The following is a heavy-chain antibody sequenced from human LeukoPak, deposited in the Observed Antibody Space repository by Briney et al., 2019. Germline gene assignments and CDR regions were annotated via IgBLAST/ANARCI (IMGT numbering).Heavy chain of an antibody. Sequence: SETLSLTCTVSGGSISSYYWSWIRQPPGKGLEWIGYIYYSGSTNYNPSLKSRVTISVDTSKNQFSLKLSSVTAADTAVYYCARVPGLEMAYFDYWGQGTLVTVSS. CDR1: GGSISSYY. J-gene: IGHJ4*02. V-gene: IGHV4-59*01. CDR2: IYYSGST. CDR3: ARVPGLEMAYFDY. D-gene: IGHD5-24*01.